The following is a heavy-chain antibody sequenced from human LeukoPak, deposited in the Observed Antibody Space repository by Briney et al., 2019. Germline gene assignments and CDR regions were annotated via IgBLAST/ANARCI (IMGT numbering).Heavy chain of an antibody. J-gene: IGHJ3*02. CDR1: GFTFSSYS. Sequence: GGSLRLSCAASGFTFSSYSMNWVRQAPGKGLEWVSSISSSSSYIYYADSVKGRFTISRDNAKNSLYLQMNSLRAEDKAVYCGARDQVAAASLEAFEIWGQGTMVTVSS. CDR2: ISSSSSYI. CDR3: ARDQVAAASLEAFEI. V-gene: IGHV3-21*01. D-gene: IGHD6-13*01.